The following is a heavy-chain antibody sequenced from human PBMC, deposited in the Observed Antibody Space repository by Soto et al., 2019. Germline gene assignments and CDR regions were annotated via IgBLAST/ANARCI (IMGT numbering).Heavy chain of an antibody. V-gene: IGHV4-39*01. CDR2: IYYSGST. D-gene: IGHD2-2*01. CDR3: ARLGYCSSTSCYSPFDY. CDR1: GGSISSSSYY. Sequence: QLQLQESGPGLVKPSETLSLTCTVSGGSISSSSYYWGWIRQPPGKGLEWIGSIYYSGSTYYNPSLKSRVTISVDTSKNQCSLKLSSVTAADTAVYYCARLGYCSSTSCYSPFDYWGQGTLVTVSS. J-gene: IGHJ4*02.